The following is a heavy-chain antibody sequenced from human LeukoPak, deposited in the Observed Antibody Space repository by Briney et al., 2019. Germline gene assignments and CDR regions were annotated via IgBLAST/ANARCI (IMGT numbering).Heavy chain of an antibody. J-gene: IGHJ5*02. CDR1: GDSFSSNSAA. CDR2: TYYRSKWYN. D-gene: IGHD1-14*01. Sequence: SQTLSLTCAISGDSFSSNSAAWNWIRQSPSRGLEWLGRTYYRSKWYNDYAVSVKSRITINLDTSKNQFSLQLNSVTPEDTAVYYCARDAGPGNQVWFDPWGQGTLVTVSS. V-gene: IGHV6-1*01. CDR3: ARDAGPGNQVWFDP.